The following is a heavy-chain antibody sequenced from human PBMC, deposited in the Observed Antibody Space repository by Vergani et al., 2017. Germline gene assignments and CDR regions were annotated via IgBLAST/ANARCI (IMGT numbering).Heavy chain of an antibody. V-gene: IGHV3-11*01. CDR3: ARDLHYDSSGYPGY. D-gene: IGHD3-22*01. Sequence: QVQLVESGGGLVKPGGSLRLSCAASGFTFSDYYMSWIRQAPGKGLEWVSYISSSGSTIYYEDSVKGRFTISRDNAKNALYLQMNSLRAEYTDVYDCARDLHYDSSGYPGYWGQGTLVTVSS. J-gene: IGHJ4*02. CDR1: GFTFSDYY. CDR2: ISSSGSTI.